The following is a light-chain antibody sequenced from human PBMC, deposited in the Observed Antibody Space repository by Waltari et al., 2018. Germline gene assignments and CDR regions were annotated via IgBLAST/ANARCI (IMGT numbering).Light chain of an antibody. Sequence: QSALTQPRSASGSPGQSVPISCTATSSDVRGYNNASWYQKYPGKAPTRMIYEVSQRPPGVPDRFSGSKSGNTASLTVSGLQAEDEADYYCSSYAGSNKAVFGTGTKVTVL. J-gene: IGLJ1*01. CDR1: SSDVRGYNN. CDR3: SSYAGSNKAV. V-gene: IGLV2-8*01. CDR2: EVS.